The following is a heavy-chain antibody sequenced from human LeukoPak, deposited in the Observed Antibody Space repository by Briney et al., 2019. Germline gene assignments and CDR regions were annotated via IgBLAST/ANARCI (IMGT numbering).Heavy chain of an antibody. Sequence: GASVKVSCKASGGTFSSYAISWVRQAPGQGLEWMGGIIPIFGTANYAQKFQGRVTITADESTSTAYMELRSLRSDDTAVYYCARDRPGSPNTYYYDSSGYPSIDYWGQGTLVTVSS. CDR2: IIPIFGTA. J-gene: IGHJ4*02. V-gene: IGHV1-69*13. CDR1: GGTFSSYA. D-gene: IGHD3-22*01. CDR3: ARDRPGSPNTYYYDSSGYPSIDY.